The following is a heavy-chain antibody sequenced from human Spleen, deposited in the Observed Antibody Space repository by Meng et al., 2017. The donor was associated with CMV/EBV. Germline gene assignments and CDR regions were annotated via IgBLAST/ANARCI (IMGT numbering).Heavy chain of an antibody. J-gene: IGHJ5*02. D-gene: IGHD1-26*01. CDR2: INPSGGST. V-gene: IGHV1-46*01. CDR1: GYTFTSYY. CDR3: ARALSGSYST. Sequence: SCKASGYTFTSYYMHWVRQAPGQGLEWMGIINPSGGSTSYAQKFQGRVTITRNTSISTAYMELSSLRSEDTAVYYCARALSGSYSTWGQGTLVTVSS.